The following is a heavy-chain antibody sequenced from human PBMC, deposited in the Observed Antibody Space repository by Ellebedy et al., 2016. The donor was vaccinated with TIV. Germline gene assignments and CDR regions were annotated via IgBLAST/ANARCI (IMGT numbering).Heavy chain of an antibody. J-gene: IGHJ6*03. V-gene: IGHV4-34*01. CDR2: IYHSGST. CDR1: GGSFSGYY. D-gene: IGHD3-3*01. Sequence: SETLSLTXAVYGGSFSGYYWSWIRQPPGKGLEWIGYIYHSGSTYYNPSLKSRVTISVDRSKNQFSLKLSSVTAADTAVYYCASGGSITIFGVVIPSGYMDVWGKGTTVTVSS. CDR3: ASGGSITIFGVVIPSGYMDV.